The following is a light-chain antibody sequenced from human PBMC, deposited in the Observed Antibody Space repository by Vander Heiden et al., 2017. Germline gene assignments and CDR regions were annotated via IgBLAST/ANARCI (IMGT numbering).Light chain of an antibody. CDR3: QQYYSTPIT. J-gene: IGKJ5*01. CDR2: WAS. CDR1: KSVLNSSTNTNY. Sequence: IVMTQSPEPLAGPLGERATINCKSSKSVLNSSTNTNYLAWYQRKPGKPPKLLIYWASTRESEVPDRFSGSGSGTDFTLTISSLQAEDVAVYYCQQYYSTPITFGQGTRLEIK. V-gene: IGKV4-1*01.